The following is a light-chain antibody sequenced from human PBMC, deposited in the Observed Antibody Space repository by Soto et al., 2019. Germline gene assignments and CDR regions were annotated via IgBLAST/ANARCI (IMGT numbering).Light chain of an antibody. Sequence: PYRASESFRGLLAWYQQKPGQAPRLLIYDAYNRATGIPPRFSGSGSGPDITLTSSRLEPEDPAVYYCQQRPLWPCTFAGGTKVDIK. CDR2: DAY. J-gene: IGKJ4*02. CDR3: QQRPLWPCT. CDR1: ESFRGL. V-gene: IGKV3-11*01.